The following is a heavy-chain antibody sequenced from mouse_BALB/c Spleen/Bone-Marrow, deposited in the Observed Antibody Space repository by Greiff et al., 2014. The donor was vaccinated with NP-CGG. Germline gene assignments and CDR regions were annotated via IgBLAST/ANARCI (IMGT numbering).Heavy chain of an antibody. J-gene: IGHJ4*01. CDR1: GFTFSDYG. CDR2: IGNLAYSI. V-gene: IGHV5-15*02. Sequence: EVNLVESGGGLVQPGGSRKLSCAASGFTFSDYGMAWVQQAPGKGPEWVAFIGNLAYSIYYADTVTGRFTISRENAKNTLYLEMSSLRSEDTAMYYCAREGGAMDYWGQGTSVTVSS. CDR3: AREGGAMDY.